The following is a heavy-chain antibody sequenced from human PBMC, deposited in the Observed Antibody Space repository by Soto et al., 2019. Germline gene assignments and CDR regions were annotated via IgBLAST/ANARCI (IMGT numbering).Heavy chain of an antibody. CDR1: GGTFSSYA. D-gene: IGHD3-22*01. CDR2: IIPIFGTA. Sequence: ASVKVSCKASGGTFSSYAISWVRQAPGQGLEWMGGIIPIFGTANYAQKFQGRVTITADESTSTAYMELSSMRSEDPAVYYCARQYDYDSSGYYYSAFDIWGQGTMVTVSS. CDR3: ARQYDYDSSGYYYSAFDI. J-gene: IGHJ3*02. V-gene: IGHV1-69*13.